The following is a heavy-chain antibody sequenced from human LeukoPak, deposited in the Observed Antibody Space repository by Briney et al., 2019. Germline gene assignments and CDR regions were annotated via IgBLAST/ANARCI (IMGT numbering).Heavy chain of an antibody. CDR3: ARVKRSTVTDSGP. CDR1: GGTFSSYA. D-gene: IGHD2-21*02. Sequence: SVKVSCKASGGTFSSYAISWVRQAPGQGLEWMGGIIPIFGTANYAQKFQGRVTITTDESTSTAYMELSSLRSEDTAVYYCARVKRSTVTDSGPWGQGTLVTVSS. J-gene: IGHJ5*02. V-gene: IGHV1-69*05. CDR2: IIPIFGTA.